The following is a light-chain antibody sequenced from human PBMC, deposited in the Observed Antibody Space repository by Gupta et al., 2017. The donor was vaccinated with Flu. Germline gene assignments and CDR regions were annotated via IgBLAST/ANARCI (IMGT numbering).Light chain of an antibody. Sequence: SLGESATINCKSSQSVLYSSNNKNYLAWYLQKPGQPPKLLIYWASTRESGVPDRFSGSGSGTDFTLTISSLQAEDVAVYYCQQYYRTPLTFGGGTKVEIK. CDR2: WAS. J-gene: IGKJ4*01. CDR3: QQYYRTPLT. V-gene: IGKV4-1*01. CDR1: QSVLYSSNNKNY.